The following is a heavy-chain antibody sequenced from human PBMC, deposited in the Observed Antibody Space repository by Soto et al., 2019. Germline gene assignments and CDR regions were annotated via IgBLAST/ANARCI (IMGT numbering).Heavy chain of an antibody. Sequence: ASVKVSCKASGGTFSSYAISWVRQAPGQGLEWMGRIIPILGIANYAQKFQGRVTITADKSTSTADMELSSLRSKDTAVYYCAGSGSCKRIGGAFDIWGQGTMVTVSS. J-gene: IGHJ3*02. V-gene: IGHV1-69*04. D-gene: IGHD1-26*01. CDR2: IIPILGIA. CDR3: AGSGSCKRIGGAFDI. CDR1: GGTFSSYA.